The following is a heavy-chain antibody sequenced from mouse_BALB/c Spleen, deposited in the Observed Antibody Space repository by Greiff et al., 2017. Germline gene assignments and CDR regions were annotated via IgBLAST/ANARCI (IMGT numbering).Heavy chain of an antibody. Sequence: EVKLQESGPSLVKPSQTLSLTCSVTGDSITSGYWNWIRKFPGNKLEYMGYISYSGSTYYNPSLKSRISITRDTSKNQYYLQLNSVTTEDTATYYCARYAYYGYDGFAYWGQGTLVTVSA. CDR2: ISYSGST. V-gene: IGHV3-8*02. D-gene: IGHD2-9*01. J-gene: IGHJ3*01. CDR1: GDSITSGY. CDR3: ARYAYYGYDGFAY.